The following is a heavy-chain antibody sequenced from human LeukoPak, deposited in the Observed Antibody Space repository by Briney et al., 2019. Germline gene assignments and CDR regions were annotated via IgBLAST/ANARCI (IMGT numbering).Heavy chain of an antibody. CDR1: GFTFSSYA. CDR2: ISGRGGGT. J-gene: IGHJ4*02. V-gene: IGHV3-23*01. CDR3: AKGAYYHGSGRYFDY. Sequence: PGGSLRLSCAASGFTFSSYAMNWVRQAPGKGLEWVSAISGRGGGTYYVDSVKGRFTMSRDNSKNTLYLQMNSLRAEDTAVYYCAKGAYYHGSGRYFDYWGQGTLVTVSS. D-gene: IGHD3-10*01.